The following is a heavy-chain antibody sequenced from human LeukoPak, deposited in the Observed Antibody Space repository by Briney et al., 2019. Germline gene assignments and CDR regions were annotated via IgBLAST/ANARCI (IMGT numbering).Heavy chain of an antibody. V-gene: IGHV5-51*01. D-gene: IGHD4-11*01. J-gene: IGHJ4*02. CDR3: ARINSNVPDY. CDR1: GYGFTTYW. CDR2: IFSGDSDT. Sequence: SLKISCKSSGYGFTTYWIGWVRQMPGKGVELMGTIFSGDSDTRYSPSLQSQVTISADYSINTDYLQLSTRNASDTAMYYCARINSNVPDYWGQGTLVTVSS.